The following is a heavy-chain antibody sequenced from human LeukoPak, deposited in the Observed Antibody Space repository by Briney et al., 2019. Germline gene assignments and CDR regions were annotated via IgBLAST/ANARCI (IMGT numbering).Heavy chain of an antibody. D-gene: IGHD3-3*01. CDR3: ARDITIFGVVGGYFDY. CDR2: IKQDGSEK. CDR1: GFTFSSYW. V-gene: IGHV3-7*01. Sequence: GGSLRLSCAASGFTFSSYWMSWVRQAPGKGLEWVANIKQDGSEKYYVDSVKGRFTISRDNAKNSLYLQMNSLRAEDTAVYYCARDITIFGVVGGYFDYWGQGTLVTVSS. J-gene: IGHJ4*02.